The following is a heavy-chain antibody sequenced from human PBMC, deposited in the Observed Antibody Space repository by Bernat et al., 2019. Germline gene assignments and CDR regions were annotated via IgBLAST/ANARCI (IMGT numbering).Heavy chain of an antibody. Sequence: EVQLVESGGGLVKPGGSLRLSCAASGFTFSNAWMSWVRQAPGKGLEWVGRIKSKTDGGTTDYAAPVKGRFTISRDNAKNSLYLQMNSLRAEDTALYYCARGGEYCSSTSCHFDIWGQGTMVTVSS. CDR3: ARGGEYCSSTSCHFDI. V-gene: IGHV3-15*05. CDR2: IKSKTDGGTT. D-gene: IGHD2-2*01. J-gene: IGHJ3*02. CDR1: GFTFSNAW.